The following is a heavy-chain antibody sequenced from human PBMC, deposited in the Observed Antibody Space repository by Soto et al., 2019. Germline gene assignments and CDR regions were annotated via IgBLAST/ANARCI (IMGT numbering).Heavy chain of an antibody. V-gene: IGHV4-59*01. CDR2: IHYNGNT. D-gene: IGHD5-12*01. Sequence: ETLSLTCTVSGDFISAYSWSWVRQPPGKGLEWIGNIHYNGNTKYNPSLKSRVSMSVDTSKNQFSLRLISVTAADTAKYFCAREGNLGRWLQPLDFWGQGTLVTVSS. J-gene: IGHJ4*02. CDR3: AREGNLGRWLQPLDF. CDR1: GDFISAYS.